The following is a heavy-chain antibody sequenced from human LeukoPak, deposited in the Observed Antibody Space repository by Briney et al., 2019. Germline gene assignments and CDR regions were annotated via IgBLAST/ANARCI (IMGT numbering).Heavy chain of an antibody. CDR3: ARETSGSSDY. V-gene: IGHV3-74*01. CDR2: VNSDGSST. CDR1: GFTFISYW. Sequence: GGSLRLSCAASGFTFISYWMHWVRQAPGKGLVWVSRVNSDGSSTGYADSVKGRFTISRDNAKNTLYLQLNSLRAEDTALYYCARETSGSSDYWGQGTLVTVSS. D-gene: IGHD3-22*01. J-gene: IGHJ4*02.